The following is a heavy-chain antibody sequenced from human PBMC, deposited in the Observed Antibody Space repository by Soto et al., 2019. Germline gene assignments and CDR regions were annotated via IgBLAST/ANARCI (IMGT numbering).Heavy chain of an antibody. V-gene: IGHV3-53*01. J-gene: IGHJ6*02. Sequence: GGSLRISCAASGFTVCINYMSWVRQAPGKGLEWVSVIYSGGSTYYADSVKGRFTISRDNSKNTLYLQMNSLRAEDTAVYYCARDSRSFTIFGVVRDYGMDVWGQGTTVT. CDR2: IYSGGST. D-gene: IGHD3-3*01. CDR1: GFTVCINY. CDR3: ARDSRSFTIFGVVRDYGMDV.